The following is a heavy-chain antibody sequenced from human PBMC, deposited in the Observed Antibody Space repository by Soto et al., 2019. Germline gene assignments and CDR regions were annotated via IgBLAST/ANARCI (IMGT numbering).Heavy chain of an antibody. Sequence: GGSLRLSCAASGFTFSDYYMSWIRQAPGKGLEWVSYISSSGSTIYYADSVKGRFTISRDNAKNSLYLQMNSLRAEDTAVYYCARDIKYYDILTGYAGYYYYMDVWGKGTTVTVSS. CDR3: ARDIKYYDILTGYAGYYYYMDV. CDR2: ISSSGSTI. CDR1: GFTFSDYY. D-gene: IGHD3-9*01. V-gene: IGHV3-11*01. J-gene: IGHJ6*03.